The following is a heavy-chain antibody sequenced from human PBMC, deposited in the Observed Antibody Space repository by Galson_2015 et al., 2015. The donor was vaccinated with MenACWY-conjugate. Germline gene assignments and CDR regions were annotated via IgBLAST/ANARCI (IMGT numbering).Heavy chain of an antibody. CDR1: GFTFSTHA. Sequence: SLRLSCAASGFTFSTHAMSWVRQAPGKGLEWVSAISANGGSTYYADSVKGRITISRDNSKNTLYLQMTSLRAEDTAIYYCAKVFTYYYYGMDVWGQGTTVTVSS. V-gene: IGHV3-23*01. CDR2: ISANGGST. J-gene: IGHJ6*02. CDR3: AKVFTYYYYGMDV.